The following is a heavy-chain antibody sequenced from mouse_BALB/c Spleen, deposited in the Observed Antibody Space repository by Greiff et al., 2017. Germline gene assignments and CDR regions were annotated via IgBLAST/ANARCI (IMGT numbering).Heavy chain of an antibody. CDR2: IWAGGST. D-gene: IGHD4-1*01. J-gene: IGHJ3*01. Sequence: VKLQQSGPGLVAPSQSLSITCTVSGFSLTSYGVHWVRQPPGKGLEWLGVIWAGGSTNYNSALMSRLSISKDNSKSQVFLKMNSLQTDDTAMYYCAREGELGWFAYWGQGTLVTVSA. CDR1: GFSLTSYG. CDR3: AREGELGWFAY. V-gene: IGHV2-9*02.